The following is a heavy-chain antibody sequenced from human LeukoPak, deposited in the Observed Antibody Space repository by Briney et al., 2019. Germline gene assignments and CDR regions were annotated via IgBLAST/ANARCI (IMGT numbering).Heavy chain of an antibody. D-gene: IGHD1-26*01. V-gene: IGHV3-30*18. CDR2: ISYDGSNK. J-gene: IGHJ4*02. Sequence: GGSLRLSCAASGFTFSSYAMSWVRQAPGKGLEWVAVISYDGSNKYYADSVKGRFTISRDNSKNTLYLQMNSLRAEDTAVYYCAKPQYSGSYYGAFDYWGQGTLVTVSS. CDR1: GFTFSSYA. CDR3: AKPQYSGSYYGAFDY.